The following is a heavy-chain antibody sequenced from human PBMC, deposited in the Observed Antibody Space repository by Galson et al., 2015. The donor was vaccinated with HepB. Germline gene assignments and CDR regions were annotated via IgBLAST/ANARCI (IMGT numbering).Heavy chain of an antibody. Sequence: QSGAEVKKPGESLKISCEGSGYSFTNYWIGWVRQMPGKGLEWMGIIYPGNSDPRYSPSFQGQVTISADKSINTAYLQWSSLKASDTAMYYCGVAVAGTAFDLWGQGTLVTVSS. CDR1: GYSFTNYW. CDR3: GVAVAGTAFDL. D-gene: IGHD6-13*01. V-gene: IGHV5-51*03. CDR2: IYPGNSDP. J-gene: IGHJ4*02.